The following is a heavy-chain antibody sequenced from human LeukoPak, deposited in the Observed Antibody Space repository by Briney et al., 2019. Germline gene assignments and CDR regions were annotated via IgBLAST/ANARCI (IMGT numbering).Heavy chain of an antibody. V-gene: IGHV4-59*01. CDR3: ARVDSTGYYRGRGPIDY. CDR2: IYYSGST. D-gene: IGHD3-22*01. CDR1: GGSISSYY. J-gene: IGHJ4*02. Sequence: SETLSLTCTVSGGSISSYYWSWIRQPPGKGLEWIGYIYYSGSTNYNPSLKSRVTISVDTSKNQFSLKLRSVTAADTAVYYCARVDSTGYYRGRGPIDYWGQGTLVTVSS.